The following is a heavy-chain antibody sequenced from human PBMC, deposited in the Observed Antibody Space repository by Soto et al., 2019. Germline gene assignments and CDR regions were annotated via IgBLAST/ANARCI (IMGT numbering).Heavy chain of an antibody. CDR1: GYTFTSYG. CDR3: ARTVEMISWFDP. J-gene: IGHJ5*02. V-gene: IGHV1-18*01. D-gene: IGHD3-22*01. CDR2: ISAYNGNA. Sequence: ASVKVSCKASGYTFTSYGISWVRQAPGQGLEWMGWISAYNGNANYAQKLQGRVTMTTDTSTSTAYMELRSLRSDDTAVYYCARTVEMISWFDPWGQGTLVTVSS.